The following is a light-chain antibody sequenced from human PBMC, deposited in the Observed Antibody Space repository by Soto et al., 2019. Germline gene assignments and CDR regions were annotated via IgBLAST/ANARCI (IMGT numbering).Light chain of an antibody. CDR1: QSVFSS. CDR2: GAA. Sequence: EIVMTQSPATLSVSPGERATLSCRASQSVFSSLAWFQQKPGQAPRFLIYGAATRATGIPARFSGSGSGTEFTLTISSLQSEDFAVYYCQQYNNWPPWTFGQGTKVDIK. J-gene: IGKJ1*01. V-gene: IGKV3-15*01. CDR3: QQYNNWPPWT.